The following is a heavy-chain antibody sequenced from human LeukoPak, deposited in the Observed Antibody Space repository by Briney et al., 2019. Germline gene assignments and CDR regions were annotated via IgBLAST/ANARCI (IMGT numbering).Heavy chain of an antibody. D-gene: IGHD3-10*02. CDR3: AELGITMIGGV. CDR1: GFTFSSYE. Sequence: PGGSLRLSCAASGFTFSSYEMNWVRQAPGKGLEWVSYISSSCSTIYYADSVKGRFTISRDNAKNSLYLHMNSLRAEDTAVYYCAELGITMIGGVWGKGTTVTISS. V-gene: IGHV3-48*03. CDR2: ISSSCSTI. J-gene: IGHJ6*04.